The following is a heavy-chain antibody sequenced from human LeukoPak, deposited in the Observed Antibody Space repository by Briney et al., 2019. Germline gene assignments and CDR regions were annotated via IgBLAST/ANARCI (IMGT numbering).Heavy chain of an antibody. J-gene: IGHJ6*02. D-gene: IGHD4-23*01. Sequence: GGSLRLSCAASGFTFSSYWMSWVRQAPGKGLEWVANIKQDGSEKYYVDSVKGRFTISRDNAKNSLYLQMNSLRAEDTAVYYCARDPRTPTFMTTVVTDGMDVWGQGTTVTVSS. CDR2: IKQDGSEK. V-gene: IGHV3-7*01. CDR3: ARDPRTPTFMTTVVTDGMDV. CDR1: GFTFSSYW.